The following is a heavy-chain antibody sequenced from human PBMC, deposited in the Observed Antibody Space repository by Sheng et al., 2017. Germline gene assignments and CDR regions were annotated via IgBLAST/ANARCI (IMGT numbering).Heavy chain of an antibody. CDR3: VKGPYHGSGDIDY. Sequence: EVQLVESGGGLVQPGGSLRLSCAASGFTFSSYAMSWVRQAPGKGLEWVSAISGSASTTHYADSVKGRFTVSRDNPKSTLYLQMNSLRAEDTAVYYCVKGPYHGSGDIDYWGQGTLVTVSS. J-gene: IGHJ4*02. CDR1: GFTFSSYA. V-gene: IGHV3-23*04. CDR2: ISGSASTT. D-gene: IGHD3-10*01.